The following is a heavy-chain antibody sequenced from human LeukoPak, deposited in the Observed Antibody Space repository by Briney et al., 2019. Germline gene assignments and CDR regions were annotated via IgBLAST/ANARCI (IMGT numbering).Heavy chain of an antibody. D-gene: IGHD6-13*01. CDR2: IYYSGST. J-gene: IGHJ5*02. V-gene: IGHV4-39*01. CDR1: GGSISSSSYY. Sequence: ETLSLTCTVSGGSISSSSYYWGWIRQPPGRGLEWIGSIYYSGSTYYNPSLKSRVTISVDTSKNQFSLKLSSVTAADTAVYYCARRTTAAWVENWFDPWGQGTLVTVSS. CDR3: ARRTTAAWVENWFDP.